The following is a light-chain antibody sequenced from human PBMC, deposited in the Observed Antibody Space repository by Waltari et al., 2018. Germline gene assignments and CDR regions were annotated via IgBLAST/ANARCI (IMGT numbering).Light chain of an antibody. CDR3: QQSYSTLLT. V-gene: IGKV1-39*01. CDR2: AAS. J-gene: IGKJ4*01. CDR1: QSISSY. Sequence: DIQMTQSPSSLSASIGDRGTITCRASQSISSYLNWYQQQPGKAPQLLIYAASSLHSGVPSRFSGSGSWTDFTLTIRSLQPEDFATYYCQQSYSTLLTFGGGTKVEIK.